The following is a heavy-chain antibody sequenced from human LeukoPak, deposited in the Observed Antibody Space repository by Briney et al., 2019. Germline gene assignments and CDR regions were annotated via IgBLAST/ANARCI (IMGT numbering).Heavy chain of an antibody. CDR2: INHSGST. Sequence: SETLSLTCAVYGGSFSGYYWSWIRQPPGKGLEWIGEINHSGSTNYNPSLKSRVTISVDTSKNQFSLKLSSVTAADTAVYYCARDRYRHHYYFDYWGQGTLVTVSS. D-gene: IGHD2-2*02. V-gene: IGHV4-34*01. CDR3: ARDRYRHHYYFDY. J-gene: IGHJ4*02. CDR1: GGSFSGYY.